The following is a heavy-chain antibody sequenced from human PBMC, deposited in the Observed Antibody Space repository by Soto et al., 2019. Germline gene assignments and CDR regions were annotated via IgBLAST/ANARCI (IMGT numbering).Heavy chain of an antibody. V-gene: IGHV4-34*01. CDR3: ARRGVFGVVKGGLDP. J-gene: IGHJ5*02. CDR1: GGSFSGYY. D-gene: IGHD3-3*01. CDR2: INHSGST. Sequence: SETLSLTCAVYGGSFSGYYWSWIRQPPGKGLEWIGEINHSGSTNYNPSLKSRVTISVDTSKNQFSLKLSSVTAADTAVYYCARRGVFGVVKGGLDPWGQGTLVTVSS.